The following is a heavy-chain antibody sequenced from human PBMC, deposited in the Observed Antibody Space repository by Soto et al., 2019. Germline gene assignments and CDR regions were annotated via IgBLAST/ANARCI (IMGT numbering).Heavy chain of an antibody. J-gene: IGHJ6*02. Sequence: QVQLVQSGAEVKKPGSSVKVSCKASGGTFSSYAISWVRQAPGQGLEWMGGIIPIFGTANYAQKFQGRVAITADESTSTAYMELSSLRSEDTAVYYCARDSREHHGYYYYGMDVWGQGTTVTVSS. V-gene: IGHV1-69*12. CDR2: IIPIFGTA. CDR3: ARDSREHHGYYYYGMDV. CDR1: GGTFSSYA.